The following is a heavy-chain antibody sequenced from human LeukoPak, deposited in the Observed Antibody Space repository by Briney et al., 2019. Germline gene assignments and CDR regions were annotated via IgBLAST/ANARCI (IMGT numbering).Heavy chain of an antibody. CDR2: IYYSGST. Sequence: SETLSLTCTVSGGSISSYYWSWIRQPPGKGLEWIGYIYYSGSTNYNPSLKSRVTISVDTSKNQFSLKLSSVTAADTAVYYCARARRDSGSYHFDYWGQGTLVTVSS. CDR3: ARARRDSGSYHFDY. J-gene: IGHJ4*02. D-gene: IGHD1-26*01. V-gene: IGHV4-59*08. CDR1: GGSISSYY.